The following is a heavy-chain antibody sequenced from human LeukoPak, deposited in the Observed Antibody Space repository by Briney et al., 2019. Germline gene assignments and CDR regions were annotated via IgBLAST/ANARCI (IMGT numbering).Heavy chain of an antibody. V-gene: IGHV3-30-3*01. D-gene: IGHD6-19*01. CDR1: GFTFDDYA. J-gene: IGHJ4*02. Sequence: QTGGSLRLSCAASGFTFDDYAMHWVRQAPGKGLEWVAVISYDGSNKYYADSVKGRFTISRDNSKNTLYLQTNSLRAEDTAVYYCATRAVAAPYWGQGTLVTVSS. CDR2: ISYDGSNK. CDR3: ATRAVAAPY.